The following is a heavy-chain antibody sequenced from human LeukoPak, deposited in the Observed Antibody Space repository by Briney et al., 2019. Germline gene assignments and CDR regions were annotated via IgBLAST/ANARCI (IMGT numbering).Heavy chain of an antibody. CDR1: GGSISSGDYY. D-gene: IGHD2-15*01. CDR2: IYYSGST. Sequence: SQTLSLTCTVFGGSISSGDYYWSWIRQPPGKGLEWIGYIYYSGSTYYNPSLKSRVTISVDTSKNQFSLKLSSVTAADTAVYYCARSFVVGGSSGFDYWGQGTLVTVSS. J-gene: IGHJ4*02. CDR3: ARSFVVGGSSGFDY. V-gene: IGHV4-30-4*01.